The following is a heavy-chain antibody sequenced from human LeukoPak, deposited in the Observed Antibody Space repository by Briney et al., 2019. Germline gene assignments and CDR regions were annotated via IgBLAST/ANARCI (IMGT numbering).Heavy chain of an antibody. CDR2: RRFDGSNE. CDR1: GFTFSNYV. V-gene: IGHV3-30*02. J-gene: IGHJ4*02. D-gene: IGHD2-21*01. Sequence: PWGSLTLSCAASGFTFSNYVVHWVRQAPGKGLEGVAFRRFDGSNEFYAVSVKARFTISRDNSKNTLYLQMNSLRAEDTAVYYCAKSEAYCGGDCCSFDYWGQGTLVTVSS. CDR3: AKSEAYCGGDCCSFDY.